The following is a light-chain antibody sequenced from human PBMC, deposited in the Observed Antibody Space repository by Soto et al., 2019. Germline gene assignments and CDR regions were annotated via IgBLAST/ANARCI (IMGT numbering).Light chain of an antibody. CDR3: QQYLDLLT. CDR2: WAS. Sequence: DIVMTQSPGSLAVSLGERATINCRSSQSVLYSANNKDSIDWYQQKPGQPPRLLIYWASTRESGVPDRFSGSGSGTDFTLTISSLQAEDVAVYYCQQYLDLLTFGGGTKVEIK. J-gene: IGKJ4*01. V-gene: IGKV4-1*01. CDR1: QSVLYSANNKDS.